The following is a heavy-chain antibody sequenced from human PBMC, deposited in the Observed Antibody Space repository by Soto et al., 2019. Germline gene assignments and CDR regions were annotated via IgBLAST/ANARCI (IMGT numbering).Heavy chain of an antibody. CDR1: GFTFGDYA. D-gene: IGHD3-10*01. J-gene: IGHJ4*02. CDR2: IRSKAYGGTT. V-gene: IGHV3-49*03. Sequence: PGGSLRLSCTASGFTFGDYAMNWFRQAPGKGLEWVGFIRSKAYGGTTKYAASVKGRFSISRDDSKSIAYLQMNSLKTEDTAVYYCNRIMVRGRLIDYWGPGTLVTVSS. CDR3: NRIMVRGRLIDY.